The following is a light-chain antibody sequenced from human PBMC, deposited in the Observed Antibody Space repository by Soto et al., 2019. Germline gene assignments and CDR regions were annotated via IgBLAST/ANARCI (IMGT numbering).Light chain of an antibody. J-gene: IGKJ5*01. V-gene: IGKV3-15*01. CDR2: GAS. CDR3: QQYNNWPIT. CDR1: QNVLSN. Sequence: EIVMTQSPATLSVSPXXXXXXXXXASQNVLSNLAWYQQKPGQAPRLLIYGASTRATGLPARFSGSGSGTQFTLTISSLQSEDFAVYYCQQYNNWPITFGQGTRLEI.